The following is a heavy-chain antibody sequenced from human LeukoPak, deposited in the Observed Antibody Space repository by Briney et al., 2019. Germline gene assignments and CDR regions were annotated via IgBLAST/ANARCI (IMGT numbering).Heavy chain of an antibody. CDR3: ARSYGGHSVCDAFDI. D-gene: IGHD4-23*01. CDR1: GDSISRSLYY. J-gene: IGHJ3*02. Sequence: PSETLSLTCTVSGDSISRSLYYWGWIRQPPGKGLGWIGTIYYSGSTYYNPSLKSRVTISVDTSKNQFPLKLTSVTAADTAVYYCARSYGGHSVCDAFDIWGQGTMVTVSS. CDR2: IYYSGST. V-gene: IGHV4-39*01.